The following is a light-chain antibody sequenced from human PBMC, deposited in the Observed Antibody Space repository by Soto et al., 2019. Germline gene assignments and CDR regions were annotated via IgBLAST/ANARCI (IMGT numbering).Light chain of an antibody. J-gene: IGLJ1*01. CDR2: EVR. Sequence: QSALTQPPSVSGSPGQSVTISCTGTSSDVGRYNRVSWYQQPPGTAPKLLIYEVRNRPSGVPDRFSGSKSANTASLTISGLQAEDEADYYCSLYPTNSPFVFGDGTKSPS. CDR1: SSDVGRYNR. CDR3: SLYPTNSPFV. V-gene: IGLV2-18*01.